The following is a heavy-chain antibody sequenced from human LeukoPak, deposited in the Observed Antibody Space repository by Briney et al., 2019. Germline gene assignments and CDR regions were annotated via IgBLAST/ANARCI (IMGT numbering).Heavy chain of an antibody. CDR2: ISGSGGST. CDR1: GFTFSGYW. Sequence: GGSLRLSCAASGFTFSGYWMHWVRQAPGKWLEWVSAISGSGGSTYYADSVKGRFTISRHKSKNTLYLQMNSLRAEDTAVCYCARAGYFDSSGHYSSFDYWGQGTLVTVSS. V-gene: IGHV3-23*01. CDR3: ARAGYFDSSGHYSSFDY. J-gene: IGHJ4*02. D-gene: IGHD3-22*01.